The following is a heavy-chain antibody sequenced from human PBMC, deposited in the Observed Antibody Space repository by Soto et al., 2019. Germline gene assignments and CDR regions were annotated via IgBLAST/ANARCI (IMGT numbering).Heavy chain of an antibody. CDR1: GFTFDNYA. CDR3: ARGMTPPGAPAWYYFDS. CDR2: ISWNSNTI. J-gene: IGHJ4*02. Sequence: GGSLRLSCAASGFTFDNYAMHWVRQAPGKGLEWVSGISWNSNTIAYADSVKGRFTISRDNAKNSLYLQMNSLRAEDTALYYCARGMTPPGAPAWYYFDSWGQGTLVTVSS. D-gene: IGHD2-8*02. V-gene: IGHV3-9*01.